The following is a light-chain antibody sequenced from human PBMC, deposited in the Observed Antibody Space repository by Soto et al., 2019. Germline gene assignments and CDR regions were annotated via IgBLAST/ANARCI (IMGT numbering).Light chain of an antibody. CDR3: CLYIGATTYV. Sequence: QSALTQPPSASGSPGQSVTITCSGTENDIGFANYVSWYQQHPDEAPKVMISEGHRRPSGVPDRFSGSTSVNSASLTISGLQADDEADYYCCLYIGATTYVFGTGTKLTVL. J-gene: IGLJ1*01. CDR2: EGH. V-gene: IGLV2-8*01. CDR1: ENDIGFANY.